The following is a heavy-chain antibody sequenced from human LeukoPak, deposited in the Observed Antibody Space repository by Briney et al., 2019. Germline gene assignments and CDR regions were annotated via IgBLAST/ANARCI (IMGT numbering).Heavy chain of an antibody. V-gene: IGHV3-21*01. CDR2: ISSDSTYI. CDR1: GFAFSSYS. CDR3: ARDYSGYSNY. Sequence: GGSLRLSCAASGFAFSSYSMNWVRRAPGKGLDWVSSISSDSTYIYYADSVKGRFTISRDNARNSLYLQMNSLRAEDTAVYYCARDYSGYSNYWGQGALVTVSS. D-gene: IGHD4-11*01. J-gene: IGHJ4*02.